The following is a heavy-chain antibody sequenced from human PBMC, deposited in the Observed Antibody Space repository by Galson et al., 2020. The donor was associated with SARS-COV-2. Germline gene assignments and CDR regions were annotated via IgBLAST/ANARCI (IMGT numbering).Heavy chain of an antibody. Sequence: SETLSLTCTVSTYSISNGYYWGWIRQPPGKGLAWIGTIYHSGNTYYNPSLKSRVTISADTSKNQLSLKLSSVTAADTAVYYCARGGYSSSWYGTHNWFDRWGQGTLGTVSS. CDR1: TYSISNGYY. CDR2: IYHSGNT. D-gene: IGHD6-13*01. J-gene: IGHJ5*02. V-gene: IGHV4-38-2*02. CDR3: ARGGYSSSWYGTHNWFDR.